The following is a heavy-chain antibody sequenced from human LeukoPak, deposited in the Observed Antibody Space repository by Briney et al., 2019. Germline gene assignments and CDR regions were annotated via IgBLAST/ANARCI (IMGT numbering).Heavy chain of an antibody. CDR1: GGTFSSYD. Sequence: ASVKVSCKASGGTFSSYDISWVRQAPGQGLEWMGGIIPIFGTANYAQKFQGRVTITADESTSTAYMELSSLRSEDTAVYYCARARDSSSWYSNAFDIWGQGTMVTLSS. V-gene: IGHV1-69*13. D-gene: IGHD6-13*01. CDR2: IIPIFGTA. J-gene: IGHJ3*02. CDR3: ARARDSSSWYSNAFDI.